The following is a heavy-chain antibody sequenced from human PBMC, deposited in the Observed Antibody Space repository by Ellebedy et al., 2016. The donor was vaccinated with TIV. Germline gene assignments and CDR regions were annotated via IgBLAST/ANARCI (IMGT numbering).Heavy chain of an antibody. CDR2: INPNSGGT. Sequence: AASVKVSCKASGYTFTGYYMHWVRQAPGQGLEWMGWINPNSGGTNYAQKFQGWVTMTRDTSINTVYMELSSLRSDDTAMYYCARGTDCGGDCSNFWNKPHYWYFDFWGRGTLVTVSS. CDR3: ARGTDCGGDCSNFWNKPHYWYFDF. CDR1: GYTFTGYY. J-gene: IGHJ2*01. D-gene: IGHD2-21*02. V-gene: IGHV1-2*04.